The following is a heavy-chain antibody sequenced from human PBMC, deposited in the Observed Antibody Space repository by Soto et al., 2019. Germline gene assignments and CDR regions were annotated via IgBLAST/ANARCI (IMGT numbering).Heavy chain of an antibody. Sequence: GASVKVSCKASGRTFSNYAISWVRQAPGQGLEWMGGIIPIFSTANYAKKFQGRVTITADKSTSTAYMELSSLRSEDTAVYYWARGAYGSGSYYSYYYYGMDVWGQGTTVTVSS. CDR2: IIPIFSTA. J-gene: IGHJ6*02. V-gene: IGHV1-69*06. CDR1: GRTFSNYA. D-gene: IGHD3-10*01. CDR3: ARGAYGSGSYYSYYYYGMDV.